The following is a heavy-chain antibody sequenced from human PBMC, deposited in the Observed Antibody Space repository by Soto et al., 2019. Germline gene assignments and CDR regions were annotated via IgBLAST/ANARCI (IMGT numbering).Heavy chain of an antibody. Sequence: GASVKVSCKASRYPFTSYHMHWVRQAPGQGLEWVGTINPSGGSTFYAQKLEGRVSIARDTSTSTVYVELSSLRSEDTAVYYCARGPESSISTWYNWFDPWGQGTLVTVS. J-gene: IGHJ5*02. CDR2: INPSGGST. D-gene: IGHD6-13*01. CDR1: RYPFTSYH. V-gene: IGHV1-46*04. CDR3: ARGPESSISTWYNWFDP.